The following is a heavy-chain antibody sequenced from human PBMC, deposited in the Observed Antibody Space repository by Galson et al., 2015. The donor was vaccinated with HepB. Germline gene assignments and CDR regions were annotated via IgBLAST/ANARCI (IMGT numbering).Heavy chain of an antibody. CDR1: GFTFKNYV. J-gene: IGHJ4*02. CDR3: AKGGITASTNDFDY. V-gene: IGHV3-23*01. D-gene: IGHD4-11*01. CDR2: ISPGATGT. Sequence: SLRLSCAVSGFTFKNYVMSWVRQAPEKGLEWVSGISPGATGTYYADSVKGRFTISRDNSKDTLYLQMNSLRAEDTALYYCAKGGITASTNDFDYWGQGTLVTVSS.